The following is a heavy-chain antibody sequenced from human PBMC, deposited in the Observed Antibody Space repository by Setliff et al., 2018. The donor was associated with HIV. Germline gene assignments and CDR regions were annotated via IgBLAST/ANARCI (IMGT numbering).Heavy chain of an antibody. V-gene: IGHV4-34*01. CDR1: RGPFSGYF. Sequence: PSETLSLTCGVFRGPFSGYFWSWIRQSPGRGLGWIGEINFSGATNYNPSLKSRVTISIDTSKEWFSLNLTSVTAADTATYYCVRGGGEHYSLFSGYYTPWGDFWGQGTLVTVSS. CDR3: VRGGGEHYSLFSGYYTPWGDF. CDR2: INFSGAT. D-gene: IGHD3-3*01. J-gene: IGHJ4*02.